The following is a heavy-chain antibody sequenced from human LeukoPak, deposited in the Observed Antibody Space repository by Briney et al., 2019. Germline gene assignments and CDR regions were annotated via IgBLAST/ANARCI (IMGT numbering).Heavy chain of an antibody. CDR1: GGTFSGYA. CDR2: IIPIFGTA. Sequence: SVKVSCKASGGTFSGYAISWVRQAPGQGLEWMGGIIPIFGTANYAQKFQGRVTITTDESTSTAYMELSSLRSEDTAVYYCARGLLEWLYFDYWGQGTLVTVSS. J-gene: IGHJ4*02. CDR3: ARGLLEWLYFDY. D-gene: IGHD3-3*01. V-gene: IGHV1-69*05.